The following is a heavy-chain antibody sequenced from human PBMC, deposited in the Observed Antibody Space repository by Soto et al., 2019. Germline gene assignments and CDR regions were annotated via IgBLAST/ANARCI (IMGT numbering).Heavy chain of an antibody. CDR1: GFTFSSYS. Sequence: PGGSLRLSCAASGFTFSSYSMNWVRQAPGKGLEWVSSISSSSSYIYYADSVRGRFTISRDNAKNSLYLQMNSLRAEDTAVYYCARDLRPYYYDSSGYPVHAFDIWGQGTMVTVSS. V-gene: IGHV3-21*01. J-gene: IGHJ3*02. CDR2: ISSSSSYI. D-gene: IGHD3-22*01. CDR3: ARDLRPYYYDSSGYPVHAFDI.